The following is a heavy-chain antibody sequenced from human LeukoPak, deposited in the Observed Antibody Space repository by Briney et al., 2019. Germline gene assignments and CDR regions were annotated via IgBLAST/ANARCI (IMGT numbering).Heavy chain of an antibody. D-gene: IGHD6-13*01. CDR2: ISSSSDTT. J-gene: IGHJ4*02. V-gene: IGHV3-48*01. CDR3: ARALAAAGTGY. Sequence: PGGSLRLSCAASGFTFSSYWMSWVRQAPGKGLEGVSYISSSSDTTHYADSVKGRFTIPRDNAKNSLYLQMNSLRAEDTAVYYCARALAAAGTGYWGQGTLVTVSS. CDR1: GFTFSSYW.